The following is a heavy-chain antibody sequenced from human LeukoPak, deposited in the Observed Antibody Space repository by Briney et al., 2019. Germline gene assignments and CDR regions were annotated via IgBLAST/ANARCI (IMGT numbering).Heavy chain of an antibody. J-gene: IGHJ4*02. CDR1: GYIFTTYG. CDR2: IIPIFGTA. D-gene: IGHD3-10*01. CDR3: ARDLITMVRGVTTDY. Sequence: SVKVSCKASGYIFTTYGISWVRQAPGQGLEWMGGIIPIFGTANYAQKFQGRVTITADESTSTAYMELSSLRSEDTAVYYCARDLITMVRGVTTDYWGQGTLVTVSS. V-gene: IGHV1-69*13.